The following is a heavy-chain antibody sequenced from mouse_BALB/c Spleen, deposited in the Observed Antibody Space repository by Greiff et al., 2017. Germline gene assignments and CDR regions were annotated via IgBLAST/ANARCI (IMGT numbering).Heavy chain of an antibody. Sequence: EVKLVESGGGLVQPGGSLKLSCAASGFTFSSYTMSWVRQTPEKRLEWVAYISNGGGSTYYPDTVKGRFTISRDNAKNTLYLQMSSLKSEDTAMYYCARHWTATDYFDYWGQGTTLTVSS. CDR1: GFTFSSYT. D-gene: IGHD1-2*01. V-gene: IGHV5-12-2*01. CDR3: ARHWTATDYFDY. J-gene: IGHJ2*01. CDR2: ISNGGGST.